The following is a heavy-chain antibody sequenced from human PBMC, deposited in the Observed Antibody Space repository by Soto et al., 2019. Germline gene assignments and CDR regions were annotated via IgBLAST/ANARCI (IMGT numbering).Heavy chain of an antibody. CDR2: INHSGST. V-gene: IGHV4-34*01. Sequence: QVQLQQWGAGLLKPSETLSLTCAVYGGSFSGYYWSWIRQPPGKGLEWIGEINHSGSTNYNPSLKRRVTISVDTSNNHFSLKLSSVPAADTAVYYCARGGGYSYGYAVDYWGQGTLVTVSS. CDR3: ARGGGYSYGYAVDY. J-gene: IGHJ4*02. CDR1: GGSFSGYY. D-gene: IGHD5-18*01.